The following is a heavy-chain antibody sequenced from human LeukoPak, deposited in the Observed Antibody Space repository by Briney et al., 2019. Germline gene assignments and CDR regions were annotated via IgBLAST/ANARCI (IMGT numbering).Heavy chain of an antibody. V-gene: IGHV3-30*01. D-gene: IGHD1-26*01. CDR3: ARTPEGRYTYSYFYYYMDV. CDR2: LSDVGSNK. CDR1: GFTFSNYS. Sequence: GESLRLSWVASGFTFSNYSTHWVRQAPRKVREWGEVLSDVGSNKYYADSMKGRFSIATDNSKNPLYLPMISLRAEDTAVYYCARTPEGRYTYSYFYYYMDVWGKGTTVTISS. J-gene: IGHJ6*03.